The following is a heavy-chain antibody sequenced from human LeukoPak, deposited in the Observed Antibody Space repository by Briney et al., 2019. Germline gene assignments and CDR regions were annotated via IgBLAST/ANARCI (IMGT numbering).Heavy chain of an antibody. CDR2: IYPGDSDT. V-gene: IGHV5-51*01. J-gene: IGHJ5*02. D-gene: IGHD2-2*01. CDR1: GSSFTSYW. CDR3: ARHPRYCSSTSCSNWFDP. Sequence: GASLQISCKGSGSSFTSYWIGWVRQMRGKGLEWMGIIYPGDSDTRYSPSFQGQVTISADKSISTAYLQWSSLKASDTAMYYCARHPRYCSSTSCSNWFDPWGQGTLVTVSS.